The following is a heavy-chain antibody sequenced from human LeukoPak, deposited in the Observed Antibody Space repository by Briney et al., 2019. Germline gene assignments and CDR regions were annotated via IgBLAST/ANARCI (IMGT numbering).Heavy chain of an antibody. CDR1: ENTFTNYF. V-gene: IGHV1-46*01. D-gene: IGHD2-21*01. Sequence: ASVKVSCKASENTFTNYFMHWVRQAPGQGLEWMGIINPSGGSTSYAQKFQGRVTMTRDTSTSTVYMELSSLRSEDTAVYYCARPELAYCGGDCYSGLGYWGQGTLVTVSS. J-gene: IGHJ4*02. CDR2: INPSGGST. CDR3: ARPELAYCGGDCYSGLGY.